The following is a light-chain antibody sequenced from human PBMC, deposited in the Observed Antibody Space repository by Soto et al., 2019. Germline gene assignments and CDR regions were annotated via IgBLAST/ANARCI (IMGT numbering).Light chain of an antibody. V-gene: IGKV1-5*03. CDR2: KAS. J-gene: IGKJ1*01. CDR1: QSISTW. Sequence: DIQMTQSPFTLSASVGDRVTITCRASQSISTWLAWYQQKPGKAPKLLIYKASSLDSGVPSRFSGSGSGTEFTLTISSLQPDDFATYYCQQFNTSPWTFGQGTKVDIK. CDR3: QQFNTSPWT.